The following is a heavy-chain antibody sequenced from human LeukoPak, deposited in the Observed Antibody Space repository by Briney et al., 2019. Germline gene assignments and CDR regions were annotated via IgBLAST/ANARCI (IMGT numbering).Heavy chain of an antibody. CDR3: ARVGKGRITIFGVVGYYFDY. V-gene: IGHV3-74*01. CDR2: INSDGSST. Sequence: PGGSLRLSCAASGFTFSSYWMHWVRQAPGKGLVWVSRINSDGSSTCYADSVKGRFTISRDNAKNTLYLQMNSLRAEDTAVYYCARVGKGRITIFGVVGYYFDYWGQGTLVTVSS. D-gene: IGHD3-3*01. J-gene: IGHJ4*02. CDR1: GFTFSSYW.